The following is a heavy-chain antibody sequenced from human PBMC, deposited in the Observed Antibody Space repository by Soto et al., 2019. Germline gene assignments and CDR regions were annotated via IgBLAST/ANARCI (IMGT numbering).Heavy chain of an antibody. CDR1: GDNFKKNV. J-gene: IGHJ6*02. Sequence: ASVKVSCKTSGDNFKKNVFTWVRQAPGQGLEWMGGTIPALGKTHYIEKFQGRVTITVDDATRTVYMEVRDLTSEDTAIYYCATGTFRPYAMDVWGQGTTVTVSS. V-gene: IGHV1-69*10. D-gene: IGHD1-1*01. CDR2: TIPALGKT. CDR3: ATGTFRPYAMDV.